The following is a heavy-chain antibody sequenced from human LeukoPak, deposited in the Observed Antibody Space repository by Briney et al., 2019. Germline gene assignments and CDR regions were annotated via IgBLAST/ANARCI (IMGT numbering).Heavy chain of an antibody. CDR3: ARGLRYCSSTSCLNWFDP. V-gene: IGHV1-2*02. Sequence: GAPVKVSCKASGYTFTGYYMHWVRQAPGQGLEWMGWINPNSGGTNYAQKFQGRVTMTRDTSISTAYMELSRLRSDDTAVYYCARGLRYCSSTSCLNWFDPWGQGTLVTVSS. J-gene: IGHJ5*02. D-gene: IGHD2-2*01. CDR1: GYTFTGYY. CDR2: INPNSGGT.